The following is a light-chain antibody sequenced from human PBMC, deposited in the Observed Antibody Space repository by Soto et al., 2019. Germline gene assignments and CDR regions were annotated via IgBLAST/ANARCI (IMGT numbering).Light chain of an antibody. CDR3: CSYAGSNNTFYV. CDR1: SREVGSYNL. Sequence: QSAPTQPSSLSGSPGQSATLSCTGASREVGSYNLISWYQQHPGKAPKLVIYEVNKRPSGVSNRFSGSKSGNTASLTISGLQAEEEADYYCCSYAGSNNTFYVFGTGTKVTGL. CDR2: EVN. J-gene: IGLJ1*01. V-gene: IGLV2-23*02.